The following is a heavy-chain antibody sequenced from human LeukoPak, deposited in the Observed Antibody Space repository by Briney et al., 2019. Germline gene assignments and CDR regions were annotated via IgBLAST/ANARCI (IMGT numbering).Heavy chain of an antibody. CDR2: INAGNGNT. CDR1: GYTFTIYA. D-gene: IGHD6-19*01. CDR3: ARAATAGIFDY. Sequence: ASVKVSFKASGYTFTIYAMHWVRQAPGQRLEGMGWINAGNGNTKYSQKFQGRVTITRDTSASTAYMELSSLRSEDTAVYYCARAATAGIFDYWGQGTLVTVSS. J-gene: IGHJ4*02. V-gene: IGHV1-3*01.